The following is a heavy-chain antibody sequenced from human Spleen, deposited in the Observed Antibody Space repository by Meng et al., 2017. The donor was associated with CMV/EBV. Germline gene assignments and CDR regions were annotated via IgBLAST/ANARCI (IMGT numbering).Heavy chain of an antibody. CDR1: GGSISSYY. D-gene: IGHD5-24*01. CDR2: IYYSGST. J-gene: IGHJ4*02. CDR3: ATGDDQYYFDY. Sequence: SETLSLTCTVSGGSISSYYWSWIRQPPGKGLEWIGYIYYSGSTNYNPSLKSRVTISVDTSKNHFSRKLSSVTAADTAVYYCATGDDQYYFDYWGQGTLVTVSS. V-gene: IGHV4-59*01.